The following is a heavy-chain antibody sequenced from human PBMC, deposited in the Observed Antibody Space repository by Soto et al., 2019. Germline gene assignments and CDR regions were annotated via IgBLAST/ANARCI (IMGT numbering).Heavy chain of an antibody. D-gene: IGHD2-15*01. J-gene: IGHJ2*01. CDR2: ISAYNGNT. Sequence: QVQLVQSGAEVKKPGASVKVSCKASGYTFTSYGISWVRQAPGQGLEWMGWISAYNGNTNYAQKLQGRVTMTTDTSTSTAYMELRSLRSDDTAVYYCARVLFYLPPVVAATTGYFDLWGRGTLVTVSS. CDR3: ARVLFYLPPVVAATTGYFDL. CDR1: GYTFTSYG. V-gene: IGHV1-18*01.